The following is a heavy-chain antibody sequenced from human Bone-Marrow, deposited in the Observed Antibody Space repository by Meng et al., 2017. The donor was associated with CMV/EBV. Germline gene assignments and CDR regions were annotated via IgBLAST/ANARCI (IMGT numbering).Heavy chain of an antibody. V-gene: IGHV3-21*01. J-gene: IGHJ3*02. CDR1: GFTLISYT. CDR3: ARVSFGGAFDI. CDR2: ITYSGDDI. D-gene: IGHD3-3*01. Sequence: GESLKISCAASGFTLISYTMNWVRQAPGKGLEWVSSITYSGDDIYYADSVKGRFTISRDHAKNSLYLQMNSLRAEDTAVYYCARVSFGGAFDIWGQGTMVTFSS.